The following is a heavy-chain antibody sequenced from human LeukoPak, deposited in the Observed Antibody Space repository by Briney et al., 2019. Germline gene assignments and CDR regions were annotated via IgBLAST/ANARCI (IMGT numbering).Heavy chain of an antibody. Sequence: PGGSLRLSCAASGFTFSKYDMHWVRQVTGKGLEWVSAIGAAGDSYYPGSVKGRFTISRDNSKNTLDLQMNSLRAEDTAVYYRARFTGHGDYDGGFDYWGQGTLVTVSS. CDR2: IGAAGDS. CDR3: ARFTGHGDYDGGFDY. D-gene: IGHD4-17*01. CDR1: GFTFSKYD. V-gene: IGHV3-13*01. J-gene: IGHJ4*02.